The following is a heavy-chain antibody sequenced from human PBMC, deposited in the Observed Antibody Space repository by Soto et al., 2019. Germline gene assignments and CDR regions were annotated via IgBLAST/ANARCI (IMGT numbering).Heavy chain of an antibody. D-gene: IGHD5-12*01. J-gene: IGHJ6*03. Sequence: QVQLVQSGAEVKKPGASVTVSCRSSGDTFTDYYMHWGRQAPGQGLEWMGWINPNSGVTKYAQKFKGWVTMPRDTSIRTVYMQLSRLRSDDTAVYYCARESGGATATLDYYYFYMDVWGTGTTVTVSS. V-gene: IGHV1-2*04. CDR3: ARESGGATATLDYYYFYMDV. CDR2: INPNSGVT. CDR1: GDTFTDYY.